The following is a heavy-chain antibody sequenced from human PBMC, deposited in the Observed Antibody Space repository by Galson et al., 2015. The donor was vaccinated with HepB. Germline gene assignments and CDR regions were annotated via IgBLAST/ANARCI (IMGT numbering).Heavy chain of an antibody. CDR3: ARRIAARRSFDS. J-gene: IGHJ4*02. CDR1: ELSFSYYS. CDR2: ISSTSTTI. Sequence: SLRLSCAGPELSFSYYSMNWVRQAPGKGLEWISYISSTSTTIHYADSVKGRFTISRDNARNSLYLQMNSLRAEDTAVYYCARRIAARRSFDSWGQGTLVIVSS. D-gene: IGHD6-6*01. V-gene: IGHV3-48*01.